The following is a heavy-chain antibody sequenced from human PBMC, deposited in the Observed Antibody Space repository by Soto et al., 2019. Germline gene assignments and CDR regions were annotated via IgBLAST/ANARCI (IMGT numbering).Heavy chain of an antibody. CDR3: AREEGATGY. Sequence: GGSLRLSCAASGFSVSTNYMSWVRQAPGKGLEWVSVIFTGGDTYSADSVKGRFTMSRDSSKTTLYLQMNSLRAEDTAVYYCAREEGATGYWGQGTLVTVSS. D-gene: IGHD1-26*01. CDR2: IFTGGDT. V-gene: IGHV3-53*01. J-gene: IGHJ4*02. CDR1: GFSVSTNY.